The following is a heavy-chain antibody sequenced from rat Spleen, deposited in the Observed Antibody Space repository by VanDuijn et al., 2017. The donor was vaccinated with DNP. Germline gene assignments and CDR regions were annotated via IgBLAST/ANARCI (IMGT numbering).Heavy chain of an antibody. CDR2: VSYDGTKT. CDR3: ARGGDGYDY. J-gene: IGHJ2*01. Sequence: EVQLVESGGGLVQPGRSLKLSCAASGFTFSDYYMAWVRQAPTKGLEWVATVSYDGTKTFYRDSVKGRFTISRDNAKNTKYLQMDSLRSEDTATYYCARGGDGYDYWGQGVMVTVSS. CDR1: GFTFSDYY. D-gene: IGHD1-12*03. V-gene: IGHV5-7*01.